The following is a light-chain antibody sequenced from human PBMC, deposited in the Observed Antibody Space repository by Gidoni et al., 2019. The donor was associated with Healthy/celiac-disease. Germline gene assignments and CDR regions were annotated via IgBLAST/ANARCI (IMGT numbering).Light chain of an antibody. J-gene: IGKJ4*01. V-gene: IGKV3-20*01. Sequence: DIVLTHSPGTLSLSPGERATLSCRASQSVSSSYLAWYQQKPGQAPRLLIYGASSRATGSPDRFSGSGSGTDFTLTISRLEPEDFAVYYCQQYGSSPLTFGGXTKVEIK. CDR3: QQYGSSPLT. CDR2: GAS. CDR1: QSVSSSY.